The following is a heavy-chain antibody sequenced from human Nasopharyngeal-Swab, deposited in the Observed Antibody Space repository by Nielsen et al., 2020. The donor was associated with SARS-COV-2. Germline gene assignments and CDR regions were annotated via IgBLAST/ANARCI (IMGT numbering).Heavy chain of an antibody. J-gene: IGHJ4*02. CDR2: ISSSSSYI. V-gene: IGHV3-21*01. CDR3: ARGVGAYGSGPLFDY. Sequence: GGSLRLSCAASGFTFSSYSVNWVRQAPGKGLEWVSSISSSSSYIYYADSVKGRFTISRDNAKNSLYLQMNSLRAEDTAVYYCARGVGAYGSGPLFDYWGQGTPVTVSS. CDR1: GFTFSSYS. D-gene: IGHD3-10*01.